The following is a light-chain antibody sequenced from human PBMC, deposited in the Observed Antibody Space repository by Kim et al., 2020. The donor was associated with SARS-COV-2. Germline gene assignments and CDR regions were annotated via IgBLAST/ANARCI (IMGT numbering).Light chain of an antibody. CDR2: ASS. J-gene: IGKJ4*01. Sequence: DIQMTQSPSTLSASVGDRVTISCRASQSISSWLAWYQQKPGKAPNLLIYASSSLESGVPSRFSGSGSGTEFTLTISSLQPDDFATFYCRQYNSYPRTLGGRAKGDI. CDR3: RQYNSYPRT. CDR1: QSISSW. V-gene: IGKV1-5*03.